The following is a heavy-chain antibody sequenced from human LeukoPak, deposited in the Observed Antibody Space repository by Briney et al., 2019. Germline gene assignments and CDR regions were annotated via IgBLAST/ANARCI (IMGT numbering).Heavy chain of an antibody. J-gene: IGHJ4*02. D-gene: IGHD6-13*01. Sequence: SVKVSCKASGGTFSSYAISWVRQAPGQGLEWMGRIIPILGIANYAQKLQGRVTITADKSTSTAYMELSSLRSEDTAVYYCAGVGYSSSYFDYWGQGTLVTVSS. CDR2: IIPILGIA. V-gene: IGHV1-69*04. CDR3: AGVGYSSSYFDY. CDR1: GGTFSSYA.